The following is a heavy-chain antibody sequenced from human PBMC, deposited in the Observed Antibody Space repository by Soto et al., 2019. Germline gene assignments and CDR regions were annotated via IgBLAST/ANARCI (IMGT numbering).Heavy chain of an antibody. CDR2: IIPILGIA. D-gene: IGHD2-2*01. CDR1: GGTFSSYT. J-gene: IGHJ3*02. Sequence: QVQLVQSGAEVKKPGSSVKVSCTASGGTFSSYTISWVRQAPGQGLEWMGRIIPILGIANYAQQVQGRVTITADKSTSPAYMEVSSLRSEDTAVYYCAREREQGAHIVIVPAAPGSAFENRGQGTVVTVSS. V-gene: IGHV1-69*08. CDR3: AREREQGAHIVIVPAAPGSAFEN.